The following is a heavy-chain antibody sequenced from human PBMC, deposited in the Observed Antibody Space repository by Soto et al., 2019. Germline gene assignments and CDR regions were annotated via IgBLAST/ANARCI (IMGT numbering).Heavy chain of an antibody. CDR3: VRLIGNSWLDY. Sequence: SQTLSLTCAISGDSVSSNSAAWNWIRQSPLRCLEWLGMTYFRSKWYNDYAVSVKSRITINPDTSKNQISLQLNSVTPEDTAVYYCVRLIGNSWLDYWGQGTLVTVSS. V-gene: IGHV6-1*01. CDR2: TYFRSKWYN. D-gene: IGHD6-13*01. CDR1: GDSVSSNSAA. J-gene: IGHJ4*02.